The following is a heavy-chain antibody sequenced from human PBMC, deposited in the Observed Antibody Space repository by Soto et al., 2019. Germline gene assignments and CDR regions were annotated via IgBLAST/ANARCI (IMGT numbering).Heavy chain of an antibody. CDR1: GFSFSTCD. J-gene: IGHJ4*02. CDR2: ISSTRRTI. V-gene: IGHV3-48*03. CDR3: QCHYFSASSDY. Sequence: DGRLGESGGGLVQPGVSLRLSCAASGFSFSTCDMNWVRQVPCKGLDLVSYISSTRRTIKYADSAQARFIISRDTAKNSLSLPLSGLMGEGTALYFCQCHYFSASSDYWGQGTVVTVSS. D-gene: IGHD6-6*01.